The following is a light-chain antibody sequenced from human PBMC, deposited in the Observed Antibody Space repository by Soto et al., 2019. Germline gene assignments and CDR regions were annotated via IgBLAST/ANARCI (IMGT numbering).Light chain of an antibody. J-gene: IGLJ2*01. V-gene: IGLV2-14*01. Sequence: QSVLTQPASVSGSPGQSNTISCTGTRSDVGGYKYVSWYQHHPGKAPKLVMYGVNDRPSGVSNRFSGGKSGNTASLTISGLQVEDEGDYYCSSYTSTSTLVFGGGTKLTVL. CDR2: GVN. CDR3: SSYTSTSTLV. CDR1: RSDVGGYKY.